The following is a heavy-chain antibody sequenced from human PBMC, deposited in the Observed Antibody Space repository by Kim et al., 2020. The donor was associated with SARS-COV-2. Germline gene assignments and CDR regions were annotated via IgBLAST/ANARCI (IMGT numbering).Heavy chain of an antibody. CDR1: GGTFSSYA. V-gene: IGHV1-69*13. D-gene: IGHD2-15*01. CDR3: ARDRLGYCSGGSCYTTEPFDY. J-gene: IGHJ4*02. Sequence: SVKVSCKASGGTFSSYAISWVRQAPGQGLEWMGGIIPIFGTANYAQKFQGRVTITADESTSTAYMELSSLRSEDTAVYYCARDRLGYCSGGSCYTTEPFDYWGQGTLVTVSS. CDR2: IIPIFGTA.